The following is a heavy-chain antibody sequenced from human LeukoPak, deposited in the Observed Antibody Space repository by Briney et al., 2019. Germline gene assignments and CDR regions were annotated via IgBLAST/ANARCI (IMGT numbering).Heavy chain of an antibody. CDR3: ARVNMGIYHY. V-gene: IGHV3-21*01. D-gene: IGHD7-27*01. Sequence: GGSPRLPLSASWFTFSSYSMNWVRPAPGKGLGWVSSISSSSSYIYYADSVKGRFTISRDNAKNSLYLQMNSLRAEDTAVYYCARVNMGIYHYWGQGTLVTVSS. CDR2: ISSSSSYI. CDR1: WFTFSSYS. J-gene: IGHJ4*02.